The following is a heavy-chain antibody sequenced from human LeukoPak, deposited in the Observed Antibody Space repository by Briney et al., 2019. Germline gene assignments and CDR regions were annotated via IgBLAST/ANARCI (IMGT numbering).Heavy chain of an antibody. CDR1: GFTFSSYA. J-gene: IGHJ4*02. D-gene: IGHD3-22*01. CDR2: ISGSGGST. V-gene: IGHV3-23*01. Sequence: GGSWRLSCAASGFTFSSYAMSCVRQAPGKGLEWVSAISGSGGSTYYADSVKGRFTISRDNSKNTLYLQMNSLRAEDTAVYYCAKPLEYYYDSSGYPADYWGQGTLVTVSS. CDR3: AKPLEYYYDSSGYPADY.